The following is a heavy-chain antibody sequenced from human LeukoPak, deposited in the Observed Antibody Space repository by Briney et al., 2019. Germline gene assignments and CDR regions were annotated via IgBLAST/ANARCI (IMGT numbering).Heavy chain of an antibody. CDR1: GFTFSSYW. Sequence: GGSLRLSCAASGFTFSSYWMTWVRQGPGKGREWVANIKQDGGEKYYVDSVKGRFTISRDNAKLYLQMNSLRAEDTAVYYCARAYSGNYRAGDFWGQGTLVTVSS. CDR2: IKQDGGEK. V-gene: IGHV3-7*01. D-gene: IGHD1-26*01. CDR3: ARAYSGNYRAGDF. J-gene: IGHJ4*02.